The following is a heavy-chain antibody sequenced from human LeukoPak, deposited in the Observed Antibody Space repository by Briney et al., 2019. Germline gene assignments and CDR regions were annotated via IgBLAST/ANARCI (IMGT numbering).Heavy chain of an antibody. CDR1: GYTFTTYY. D-gene: IGHD3-10*01. Sequence: ASVKVSCKASGYTFTTYYMHWVRQAPGQGLEWMGIINPSGGYTNYAQKFQGRVSMTRDTSTSTVYTELSSLRSEDTAMYYCVRALWLGVDGFDIWGQGTMVTVSS. CDR2: INPSGGYT. V-gene: IGHV1-46*01. CDR3: VRALWLGVDGFDI. J-gene: IGHJ3*02.